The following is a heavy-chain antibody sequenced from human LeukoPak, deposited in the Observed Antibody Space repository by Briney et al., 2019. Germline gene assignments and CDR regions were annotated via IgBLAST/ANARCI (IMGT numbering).Heavy chain of an antibody. V-gene: IGHV1-46*01. Sequence: LRASVKVSCKASGYTFTGNYIHWVRQAPGQGLEWMGMIYPRDGSTSYAQKFQGRVTVTRDTSTSTVHMELSGLRSEDTAVYYCARDQEGFDYWGQGTLVTVSS. J-gene: IGHJ4*02. CDR3: ARDQEGFDY. CDR2: IYPRDGST. CDR1: GYTFTGNY.